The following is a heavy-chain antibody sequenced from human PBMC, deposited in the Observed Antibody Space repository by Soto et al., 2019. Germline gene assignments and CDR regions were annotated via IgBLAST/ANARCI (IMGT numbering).Heavy chain of an antibody. CDR1: GFTFSNYA. Sequence: EVQLLESGGGLVQPGGSLRLSCAASGFTFSNYAMNWVRQAPGKGLEWVAAISGSGGATYYADSVKGRFTISRDNSENTLRLQMNSLRVEVTAVYYCAKDVAAVSPNWFDPWGQGTLVTVSS. CDR3: AKDVAAVSPNWFDP. CDR2: ISGSGGAT. D-gene: IGHD6-13*01. J-gene: IGHJ5*02. V-gene: IGHV3-23*01.